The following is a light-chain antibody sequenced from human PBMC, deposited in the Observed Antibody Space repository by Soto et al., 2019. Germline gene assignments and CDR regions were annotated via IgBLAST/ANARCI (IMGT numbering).Light chain of an antibody. CDR1: QTIGSNY. V-gene: IGKV3-20*01. J-gene: IGKJ1*01. Sequence: EIVLTQSPGTLSLSPGERATLSCRASQTIGSNYLAWYQLKPGQAPRLLIYGASSRATGIPDRFSGSGSGTDFTLTINRLEPDDFAVYFCQQYGSSSSWTFGQGTKVDIK. CDR3: QQYGSSSSWT. CDR2: GAS.